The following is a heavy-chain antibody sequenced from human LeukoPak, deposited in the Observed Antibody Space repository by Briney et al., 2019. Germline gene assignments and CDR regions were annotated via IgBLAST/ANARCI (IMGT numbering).Heavy chain of an antibody. CDR3: ARAGSFFLLGDYGFDP. CDR1: GYSISSGYY. J-gene: IGHJ5*02. V-gene: IGHV4-38-2*01. Sequence: SETLSLTCAVSGYSISSGYYWGWIRQPPGKGLEWIGSIYHSGSTYYNPSLKSRVTISVDTSKNQFSLKLSSMTAADTAVYYCARAGSFFLLGDYGFDPWGQGTLVTVSS. CDR2: IYHSGST. D-gene: IGHD4-17*01.